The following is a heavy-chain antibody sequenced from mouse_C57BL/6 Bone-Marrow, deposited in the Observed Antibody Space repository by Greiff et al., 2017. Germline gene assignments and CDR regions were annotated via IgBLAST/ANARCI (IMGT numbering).Heavy chain of an antibody. J-gene: IGHJ1*03. Sequence: QVQLQQPGAELVRPGSSVKLSCKASGYTFTSYWMHWVKQRPIQGLEWIGNIDPSDSETHYNQKFKDKATLTVGKSSSTAYMKLSSLTSEDSAVYYCARGGSGRHWYFDVWGTGTTVTVSS. D-gene: IGHD1-1*01. CDR1: GYTFTSYW. CDR2: IDPSDSET. V-gene: IGHV1-52*01. CDR3: ARGGSGRHWYFDV.